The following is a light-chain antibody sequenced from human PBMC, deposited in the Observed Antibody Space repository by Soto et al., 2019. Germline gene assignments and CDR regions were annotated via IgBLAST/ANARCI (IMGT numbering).Light chain of an antibody. CDR2: DVT. CDR1: SSDIGGYNS. CDR3: GSYAGTYTLP. Sequence: QSALTQPRSVSGSPGQSVTISCTGTSSDIGGYNSVSWYQQHPGKAPKLMIYDVTKRPSGVPDRFSGSRSGNTASLTISGPQPEEEADYYCGSYAGTYTLPLGGGTQLTV. J-gene: IGLJ2*01. V-gene: IGLV2-11*01.